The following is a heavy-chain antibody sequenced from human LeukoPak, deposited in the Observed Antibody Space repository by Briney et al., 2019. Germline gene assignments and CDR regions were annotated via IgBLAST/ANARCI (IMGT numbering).Heavy chain of an antibody. D-gene: IGHD2-2*01. J-gene: IGHJ4*02. CDR2: IIPIFGTA. CDR3: AREPAAENYFDY. CDR1: GGTFSSYA. V-gene: IGHV1-69*06. Sequence: GSSVKVSRKASGGTFSSYAISWVRQAPGQGLEWMGGIIPIFGTANYAQKFQGRVTITADKSTSTAYMELSSLRSEDTAVYYCAREPAAENYFDYWGQGTLVTVSS.